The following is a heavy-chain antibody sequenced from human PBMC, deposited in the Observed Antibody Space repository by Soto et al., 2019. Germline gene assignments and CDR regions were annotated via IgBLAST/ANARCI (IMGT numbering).Heavy chain of an antibody. V-gene: IGHV4-59*01. CDR2: IYYSGST. CDR1: GGSISSYY. CDR3: ARGWGKYFDV. D-gene: IGHD3-16*01. Sequence: LSLTCTVSGGSISSYYWSWIRQPPGKGLEWIGYIYYSGSTNYNPSLKSRVTISVDTSKNQFSLKLSSVTAADTAVYYCARGWGKYFDVWGRGTMGTGS. J-gene: IGHJ2*01.